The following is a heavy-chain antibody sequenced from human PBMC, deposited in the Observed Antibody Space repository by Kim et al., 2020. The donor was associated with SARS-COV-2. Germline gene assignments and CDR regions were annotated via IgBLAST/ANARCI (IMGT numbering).Heavy chain of an antibody. Sequence: SETLSLTCAVSGGSISSTTWSSFRRPPAGELLWVVSVNYLTGHTNYIPSLKSRVTISVDNAKNQFSLRVNSLTAADTAVYYCARRGGNDETFYDYWG. D-gene: IGHD1-1*01. CDR1: GGSISSTTW. J-gene: IGHJ4*01. CDR3: ARRGGNDETFYDY. CDR2: NYLTGHT. V-gene: IGHV4-4*02.